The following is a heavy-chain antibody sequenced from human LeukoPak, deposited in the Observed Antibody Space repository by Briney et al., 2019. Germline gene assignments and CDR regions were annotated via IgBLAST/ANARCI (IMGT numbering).Heavy chain of an antibody. D-gene: IGHD3-10*01. CDR2: IKSKGDRETT. J-gene: IGHJ4*02. V-gene: IGHV3-15*01. Sequence: GGSLRLSCAASGFTFTNAWMTWVRQAPGKGLEWVGRIKSKGDRETTDYAAPVKGRFFMSRDDTRATVFLQMYSLNADDTAVYYCATDLGLTMIRGVIVQGGRGALVTVSA. CDR1: GFTFTNAW. CDR3: ATDLGLTMIRGVIVQ.